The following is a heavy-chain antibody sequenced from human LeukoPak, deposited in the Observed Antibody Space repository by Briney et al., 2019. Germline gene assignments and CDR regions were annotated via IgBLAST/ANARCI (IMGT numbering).Heavy chain of an antibody. D-gene: IGHD3-9*01. Sequence: ASVKVSCKASGYSFTAYYMHWVRQAPRQGLEWMGWINPNSGGTDYAQKFQGRVTMTRDTSISTVYMELSRLRADDTAVYYCARGRTYYDIMTAYKTDYWGQGTLVTVSS. CDR2: INPNSGGT. CDR1: GYSFTAYY. CDR3: ARGRTYYDIMTAYKTDY. J-gene: IGHJ4*02. V-gene: IGHV1-2*02.